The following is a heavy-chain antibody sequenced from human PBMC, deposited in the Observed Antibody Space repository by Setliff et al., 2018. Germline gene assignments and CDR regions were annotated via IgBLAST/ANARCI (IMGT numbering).Heavy chain of an antibody. J-gene: IGHJ4*02. CDR1: GGSISSSSHY. CDR2: IYYTGST. V-gene: IGHV4-39*07. D-gene: IGHD1-1*01. Sequence: LSLTCTVSGGSISSSSHYWGWIRQPPGKGLEWIGSIYYTGSTYYNPSLKSRVTMSVDASKRQFSLKLGSATAADTAVYYCARDMGQPYYFESWGLGTLVTVSS. CDR3: ARDMGQPYYFES.